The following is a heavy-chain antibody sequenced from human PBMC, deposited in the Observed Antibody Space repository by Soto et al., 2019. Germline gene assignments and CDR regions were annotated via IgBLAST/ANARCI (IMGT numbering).Heavy chain of an antibody. CDR1: GGSISSYY. J-gene: IGHJ4*02. CDR3: ARGPGSGSYWVDY. Sequence: QVQLQESGPGLVKPSETLSLTCTVSGGSISSYYWSWIRQPPEKGLEWIGFIYYSGGTNYNPSLRRRVTMSIDTSHNQFSLKLSSVTAADTAVYYCARGPGSGSYWVDYWGQGTLVTVSS. CDR2: IYYSGGT. D-gene: IGHD3-10*01. V-gene: IGHV4-59*01.